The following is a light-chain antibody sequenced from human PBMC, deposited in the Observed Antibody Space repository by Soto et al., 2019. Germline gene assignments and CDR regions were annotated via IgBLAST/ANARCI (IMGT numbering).Light chain of an antibody. J-gene: IGKJ1*01. Sequence: EIVMTQSPVTLSVSPGERATLSCRASQTVYNGFLAWYQQKPGQAPRLLIYGASSRATGIPDRFSGSGSGTDFTLTISSLEPEDFAVYYCQQYVSSPRTFGQGTKVDIK. CDR3: QQYVSSPRT. CDR2: GAS. CDR1: QTVYNGF. V-gene: IGKV3-20*01.